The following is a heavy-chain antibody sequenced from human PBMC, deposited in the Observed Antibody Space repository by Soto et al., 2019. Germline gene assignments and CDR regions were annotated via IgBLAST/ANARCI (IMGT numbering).Heavy chain of an antibody. CDR1: GGSITSNNW. J-gene: IGHJ5*02. Sequence: SETLSLTCAVSGGSITSNNWWNWVRQPPGKGLEWIGEIHHSGSTNYNSSLKSRVTISVDKSKNQFSLKLTPVTAADTAVYYCARDTASYDSTWYRWFDPWGQGMLVTVSS. D-gene: IGHD6-13*01. V-gene: IGHV4-4*02. CDR3: ARDTASYDSTWYRWFDP. CDR2: IHHSGST.